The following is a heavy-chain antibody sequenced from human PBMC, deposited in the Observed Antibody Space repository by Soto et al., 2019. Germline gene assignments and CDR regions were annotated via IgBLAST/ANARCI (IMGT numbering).Heavy chain of an antibody. Sequence: GGSLRLSCAASGFTFSSYAMHWVRQAPGKGLEWVAVISYDGSNKYYADSVKGRFTISRDNSKNTLYLQMNSLRAEDTAVYYCATNLVIYCTNGLCPKENKFDYCGQGPLVTVSS. J-gene: IGHJ4*02. CDR2: ISYDGSNK. CDR1: GFTFSSYA. CDR3: ATNLVIYCTNGLCPKENKFDY. V-gene: IGHV3-30-3*01. D-gene: IGHD2-8*01.